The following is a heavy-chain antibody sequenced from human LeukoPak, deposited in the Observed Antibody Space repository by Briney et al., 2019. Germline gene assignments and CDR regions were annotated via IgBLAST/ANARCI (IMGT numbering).Heavy chain of an antibody. CDR1: GFTFSIYA. D-gene: IGHD3-10*01. CDR3: AKDRLAMVGGVDY. Sequence: TGGSLRLSCAASGFTFSIYAMNWVRQGPGKGLEWVSSISANGGETHYADSVKGRFTISRDNSKNTVYLQMYSLRAEDTAVYYCAKDRLAMVGGVDYWGQGTLVTVSS. V-gene: IGHV3-23*01. CDR2: ISANGGET. J-gene: IGHJ4*02.